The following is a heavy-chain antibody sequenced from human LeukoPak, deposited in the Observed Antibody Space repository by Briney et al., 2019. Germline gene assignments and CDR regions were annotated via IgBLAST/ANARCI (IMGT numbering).Heavy chain of an antibody. J-gene: IGHJ4*02. CDR1: GFTFSSYA. CDR3: AGGWFGEDYYLDY. D-gene: IGHD3-10*01. V-gene: IGHV3-23*01. Sequence: PGGSLRLSCAASGFTFSSYAMSWVRQAPGKGLEWVSAISGGGGSTYYADSVKGRFTISRDNSKNTLYLQMNSLRAEDTAVYYCAGGWFGEDYYLDYWGQGTLVTVSS. CDR2: ISGGGGST.